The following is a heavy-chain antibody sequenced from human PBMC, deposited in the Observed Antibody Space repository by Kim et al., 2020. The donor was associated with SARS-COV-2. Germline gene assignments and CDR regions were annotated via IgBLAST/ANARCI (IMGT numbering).Heavy chain of an antibody. CDR2: IYYSGST. Sequence: SETLSLTCTVSGGSISSSSYYWGWIRQPPGKGLEWIGSIYYSGSTYYNPSLKSRVTISVDTSKNQFSLKLSSVTAADTAVYYCARHLRGVVVVEGWFDPWGQGTLVTVSS. D-gene: IGHD2-15*01. J-gene: IGHJ5*02. CDR3: ARHLRGVVVVEGWFDP. V-gene: IGHV4-39*01. CDR1: GGSISSSSYY.